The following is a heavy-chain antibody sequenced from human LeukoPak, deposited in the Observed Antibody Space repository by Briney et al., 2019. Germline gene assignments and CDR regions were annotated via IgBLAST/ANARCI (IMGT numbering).Heavy chain of an antibody. Sequence: GGSLRLSCAASGFTFDDYAMHWVRQAPGKGLGWVSGISWNSSSMGYADSVKGRFTISRDNAKNSLYPQMNSLRAEDTALYYCAKDESRDYYDSSGYRIWGQGTMVTVSS. D-gene: IGHD3-22*01. CDR2: ISWNSSSM. CDR1: GFTFDDYA. J-gene: IGHJ3*02. CDR3: AKDESRDYYDSSGYRI. V-gene: IGHV3-9*01.